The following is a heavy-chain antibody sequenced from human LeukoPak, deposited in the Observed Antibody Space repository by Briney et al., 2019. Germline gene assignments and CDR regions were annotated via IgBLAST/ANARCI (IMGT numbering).Heavy chain of an antibody. Sequence: GGSLRLSCVAAGITFSSYEMNWVRQAPGKGLEWVSHISSGGSTKYYVDSVKGRFTISRDNAKNSLSLQMNSLRADDTAIYYCARARGSDYNYYYMDVWGKGTTVTVPS. CDR3: ARARGSDYNYYYMDV. CDR2: ISSGGSTK. J-gene: IGHJ6*03. CDR1: GITFSSYE. V-gene: IGHV3-48*03.